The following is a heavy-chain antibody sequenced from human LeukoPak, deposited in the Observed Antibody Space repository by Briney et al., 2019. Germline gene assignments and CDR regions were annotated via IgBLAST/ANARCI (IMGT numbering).Heavy chain of an antibody. CDR2: INHSGST. J-gene: IGHJ4*02. CDR1: GGSFSGYY. Sequence: SETLSLTCAVYGGSFSGYYWSWIHQPPGKGLEWIGEINHSGSTNYNPSLKSRVTISVDTSKNQFSLKLSSVTAADTAVYYCARGPDTYYYDSSGPHDYWGQGTLVTVSS. D-gene: IGHD3-22*01. V-gene: IGHV4-34*01. CDR3: ARGPDTYYYDSSGPHDY.